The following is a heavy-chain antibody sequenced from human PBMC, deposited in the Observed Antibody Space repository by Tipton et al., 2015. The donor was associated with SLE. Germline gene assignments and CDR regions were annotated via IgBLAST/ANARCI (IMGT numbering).Heavy chain of an antibody. D-gene: IGHD2-2*01. CDR3: ARDEIVVIPAASYQYHYGMDV. Sequence: TLSLTCTVSGDSISSFHWSWIRQPPGKGLEWLGDVYQSGTTNSNPSLKSRVTISVDTSKNQFSLKLGSVTAADTAVYYCARDEIVVIPAASYQYHYGMDVWGQGTTVTVSS. V-gene: IGHV4-59*01. CDR1: GDSISSFH. J-gene: IGHJ6*02. CDR2: VYQSGTT.